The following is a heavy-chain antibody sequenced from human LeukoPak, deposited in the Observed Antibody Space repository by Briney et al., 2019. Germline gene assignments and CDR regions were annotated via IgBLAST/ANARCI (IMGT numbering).Heavy chain of an antibody. D-gene: IGHD4-11*01. CDR1: GDSISSNSYS. Sequence: SETLSLTCTVSGDSISSNSYSWSWIRQAAGKGLEWIGRIYPSGITHYNPALNSRVTMSMDTSKNQFSLKLTSATAADTAVYYCAAYREHYSHLPHAFDIWGQGTMVTVSS. J-gene: IGHJ3*02. CDR3: AAYREHYSHLPHAFDI. V-gene: IGHV4-61*02. CDR2: IYPSGIT.